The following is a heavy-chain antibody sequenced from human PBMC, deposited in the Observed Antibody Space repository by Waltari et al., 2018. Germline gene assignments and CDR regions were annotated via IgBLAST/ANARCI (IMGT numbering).Heavy chain of an antibody. J-gene: IGHJ4*02. D-gene: IGHD3-3*01. CDR1: GYTFTRHA. CDR3: AREALEWQIDY. V-gene: IGHV7-4-1*02. CDR2: INTTSGNP. Sequence: QVQLVQSGSELKKPGASVKISCKASGYTFTRHAMNWVRQAPGQGLEWMGWINTTSGNPTYAQGFTGRYVFSLGTSVSTAYLQINSLKAEDTAVYYCAREALEWQIDYWGQGTLVTVSS.